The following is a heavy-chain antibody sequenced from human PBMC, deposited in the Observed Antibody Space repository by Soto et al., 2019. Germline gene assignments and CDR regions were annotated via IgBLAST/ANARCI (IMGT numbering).Heavy chain of an antibody. CDR2: IDWDDDK. CDR1: GVSLRTSGMC. D-gene: IGHD3-22*01. CDR3: ARMRYYYDSSGYYFDAFDI. J-gene: IGHJ3*02. V-gene: IGHV2-70*01. Sequence: PPRTLTRHCTFSGVSLRTSGMCVSWIRQPPGKALEWLALIDWDDDKYYSTSLKTRLTISKDTSKNQVVLTMTNMDPVDTATYYCARMRYYYDSSGYYFDAFDIWGQGTMVNVS.